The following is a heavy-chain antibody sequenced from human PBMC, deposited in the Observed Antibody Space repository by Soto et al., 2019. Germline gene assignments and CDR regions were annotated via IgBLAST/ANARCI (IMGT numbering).Heavy chain of an antibody. CDR2: INGDGTDT. Sequence: EVQLVESGGGLVQPGGSLRLSCAASGFTFSMYWMHWVRQAPGKGLLWVSRINGDGTDTTYADSVKGRFTISKDNAKKTVYLQMTGLRAEDTAVYYCARAVGRGSGSYYLDYWGQETLVTVSS. V-gene: IGHV3-74*03. J-gene: IGHJ4*02. CDR3: ARAVGRGSGSYYLDY. CDR1: GFTFSMYW. D-gene: IGHD3-16*01.